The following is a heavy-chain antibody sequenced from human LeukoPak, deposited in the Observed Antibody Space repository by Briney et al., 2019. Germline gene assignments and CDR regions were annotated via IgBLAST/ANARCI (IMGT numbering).Heavy chain of an antibody. CDR3: ARIRGSGSSWLFDY. Sequence: SETLSLTCAVSGHSIGSGYYWAWIRRSPGKGLQWIASVYHSGHTYYNPSLLSRVTISVDTSEKQFSLNLRSVTAADTAVYYCARIRGSGSSWLFDYWGQGTLVTVSS. CDR2: VYHSGHT. V-gene: IGHV4-38-2*01. CDR1: GHSIGSGYY. D-gene: IGHD6-13*01. J-gene: IGHJ4*02.